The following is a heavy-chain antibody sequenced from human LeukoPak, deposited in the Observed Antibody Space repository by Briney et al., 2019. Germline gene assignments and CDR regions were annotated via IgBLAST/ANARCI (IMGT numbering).Heavy chain of an antibody. Sequence: GGSLRLSCAASGFTFSSYGMNWVRQAPGKGLEWVARIKTKSDGGTTDYAAPVKGRFTISRDDSKNTVYLQMNGLKTEDTAVYYCVSQYFDFWGQGTLVTVSS. CDR2: IKTKSDGGTT. CDR1: GFTFSSYG. CDR3: VSQYFDF. V-gene: IGHV3-15*01. J-gene: IGHJ4*02.